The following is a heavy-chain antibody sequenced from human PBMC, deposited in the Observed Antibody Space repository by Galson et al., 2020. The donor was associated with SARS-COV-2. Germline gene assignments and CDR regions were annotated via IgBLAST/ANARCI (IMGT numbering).Heavy chain of an antibody. CDR2: ISGSGGST. Sequence: GGSLRLSCAASGFTFSSYAMSWVRQAPGKGLDWVSSISGSGGSTYYADSVKGRFTISRDNSKNTLYLQMNSLRAEDTAVYYCAKDSSTIFGVITIDYYYMDVWGKGTTVTVSS. CDR1: GFTFSSYA. CDR3: AKDSSTIFGVITIDYYYMDV. V-gene: IGHV3-23*01. J-gene: IGHJ6*03. D-gene: IGHD3-3*01.